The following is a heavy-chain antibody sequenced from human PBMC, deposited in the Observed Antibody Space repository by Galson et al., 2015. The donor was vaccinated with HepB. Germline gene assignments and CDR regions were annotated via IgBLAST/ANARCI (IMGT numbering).Heavy chain of an antibody. CDR2: ISSSSSTI. Sequence: SLRLSCAASGFTFSSYSMNWVRQAPGKGLEWVSYISSSSSTIYYADSVKGRFTISRDNAKNSLYLQMNSLRAEDTAVYYCARGYYYDSRYWYFDLWGRGTLVTVSS. V-gene: IGHV3-48*01. CDR1: GFTFSSYS. D-gene: IGHD3-22*01. J-gene: IGHJ2*01. CDR3: ARGYYYDSRYWYFDL.